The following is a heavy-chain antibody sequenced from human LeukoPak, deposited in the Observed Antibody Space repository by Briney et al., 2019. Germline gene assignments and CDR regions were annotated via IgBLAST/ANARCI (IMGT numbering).Heavy chain of an antibody. J-gene: IGHJ6*03. V-gene: IGHV1-69*05. D-gene: IGHD3-22*01. CDR2: IIPIFGTA. CDR3: ARASPEGYYDSKPYYYYYYYMDV. CDR1: GGTFSSYA. Sequence: GSSVKVSCKASGGTFSSYAISWVRQAPGQGLEWMGRIIPIFGTANYAQKFQGRVTITTDESTSTASMELSSLRSEDTAVYYCARASPEGYYDSKPYYYYYYYMDVWGKGTTVTVSS.